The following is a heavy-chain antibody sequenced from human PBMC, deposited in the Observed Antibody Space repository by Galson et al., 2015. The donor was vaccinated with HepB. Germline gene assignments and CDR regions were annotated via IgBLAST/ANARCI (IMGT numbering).Heavy chain of an antibody. D-gene: IGHD1-1*01. Sequence: SVKVSCKASGYTFTSYDINWVRQATGQGLEWMGWMNPNSGNTGYAQKFQGRVTMTRNTSISTAYMELSSLRSEDTAVYYCARKKTGSLMKYYGMDVWGQGTTVTVSS. CDR1: GYTFTSYD. V-gene: IGHV1-8*01. CDR3: ARKKTGSLMKYYGMDV. J-gene: IGHJ6*02. CDR2: MNPNSGNT.